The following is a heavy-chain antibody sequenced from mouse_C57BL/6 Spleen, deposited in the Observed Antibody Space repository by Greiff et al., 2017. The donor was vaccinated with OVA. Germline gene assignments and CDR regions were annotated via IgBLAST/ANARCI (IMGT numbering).Heavy chain of an antibody. CDR3: ARGYDGYFDV. CDR1: GFSLTSYG. J-gene: IGHJ1*03. CDR2: IWSGGST. Sequence: VQLVESGPGLVQPSQSLSITCTVSGFSLTSYGVHWVRQSPGKGLEWLGVIWSGGSTDYNAAFISRLSISKDNSKSKVFFKMNSLQADDTAIYYCARGYDGYFDVWGTGTTVTVSS. D-gene: IGHD2-2*01. V-gene: IGHV2-2*01.